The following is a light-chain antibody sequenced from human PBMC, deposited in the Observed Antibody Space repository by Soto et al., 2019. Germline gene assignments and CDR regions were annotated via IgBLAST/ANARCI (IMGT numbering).Light chain of an antibody. CDR1: NNL. Sequence: QSVLTQPASVSGSPGQSITISCTGTNNLVSWYQQHPGKTPKVVVYEVTKRPSGVSNRFSGSNSGGTASLTISGLQAKDEASYFCCASVGARSYVFGPGTTVTVL. CDR3: CASVGARSYV. CDR2: EVT. J-gene: IGLJ1*01. V-gene: IGLV2-23*02.